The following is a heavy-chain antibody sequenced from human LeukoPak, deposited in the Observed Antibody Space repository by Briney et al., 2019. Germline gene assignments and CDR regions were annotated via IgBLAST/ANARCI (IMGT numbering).Heavy chain of an antibody. J-gene: IGHJ2*01. V-gene: IGHV3-48*04. CDR1: GFTFSSYA. Sequence: GGSLRLSCAASGFTFSSYAMTWIRQAPGKGLEWISYISNSGSTKYYADSVKGRFTISRDNAKNTLYLQMNSLTAEDTAVYYCARGPPWYFDLWGRGTLVTVSS. CDR2: ISNSGSTK. CDR3: ARGPPWYFDL. D-gene: IGHD6-25*01.